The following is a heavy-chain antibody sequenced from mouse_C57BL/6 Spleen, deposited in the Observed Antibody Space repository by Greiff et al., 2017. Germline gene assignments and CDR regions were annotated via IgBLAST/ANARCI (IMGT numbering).Heavy chain of an antibody. CDR1: GYTFTSYT. J-gene: IGHJ2*01. CDR2: INPSSGYT. CDR3: ARWGGNFYFDY. Sequence: QVQLQQSGAELARPGASVKMSCKASGYTFTSYTMHWVKQRPGQGLEWIGYINPSSGYTKYNQKFKDKATLTADKSSSTAYMQLGSLTSEDSAVYYCARWGGNFYFDYWGQGTTLTVSS. V-gene: IGHV1-4*01.